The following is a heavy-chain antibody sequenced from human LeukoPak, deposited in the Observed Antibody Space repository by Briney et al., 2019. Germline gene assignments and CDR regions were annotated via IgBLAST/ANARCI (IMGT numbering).Heavy chain of an antibody. D-gene: IGHD3-22*01. V-gene: IGHV1-69*06. J-gene: IGHJ4*02. Sequence: GASVKVSCKASGGTFSSYAISWVRQAPGQGLEWMGGIIPIFGTANYAQKFQGRVTITADTSTSTAYMELRSLRSDDTAVYYCARWSDDSSGYADYWGQGTLVTVSS. CDR2: IIPIFGTA. CDR3: ARWSDDSSGYADY. CDR1: GGTFSSYA.